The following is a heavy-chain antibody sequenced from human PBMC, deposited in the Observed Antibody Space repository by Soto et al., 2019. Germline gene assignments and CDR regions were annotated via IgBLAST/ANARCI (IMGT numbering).Heavy chain of an antibody. CDR1: GGSIYRSGYY. Sequence: LSLTCTVSGGSIYRSGYYWGWIRQPPGRGLEWIGNIDYNGVTYSNPSLKSRVTISRDKSKNQFSLKLTSVTAADTALYYCGKVLVGATGHNHSESWGPGTLVTV. D-gene: IGHD2-15*01. J-gene: IGHJ1*01. CDR2: IDYNGVT. CDR3: GKVLVGATGHNHSES. V-gene: IGHV4-39*01.